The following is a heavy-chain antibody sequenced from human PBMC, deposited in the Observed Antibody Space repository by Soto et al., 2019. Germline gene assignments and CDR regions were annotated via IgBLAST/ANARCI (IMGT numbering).Heavy chain of an antibody. J-gene: IGHJ3*02. D-gene: IGHD3-9*01. Sequence: SETLSLTCTVSGGSISSYYWSWIRQPPGKGLEWIGYIYYSGSTNYNPSPKSRVTISVDTSKNQFSLKLSSVTAADTAVYYCARDPHLSHYDILTGPDAFDIWGQGTMVTVSS. CDR3: ARDPHLSHYDILTGPDAFDI. CDR1: GGSISSYY. V-gene: IGHV4-59*01. CDR2: IYYSGST.